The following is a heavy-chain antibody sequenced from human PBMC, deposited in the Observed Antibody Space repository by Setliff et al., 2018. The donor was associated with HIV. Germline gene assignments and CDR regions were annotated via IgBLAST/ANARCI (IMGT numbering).Heavy chain of an antibody. CDR3: VRERRWLQEYYYYMDV. V-gene: IGHV4-4*07. CDR2: IYVNGKA. Sequence: PSETLSLTCNISGASMNSYYWSWVRQSAGQELEWIGRIYVNGKANYNPSLKSRVTMSVGKSKSQFSPRLRSVTAADTAVYYCVRERRWLQEYYYYMDVWGNGTTVTVSS. J-gene: IGHJ6*04. D-gene: IGHD3-16*01. CDR1: GASMNSYY.